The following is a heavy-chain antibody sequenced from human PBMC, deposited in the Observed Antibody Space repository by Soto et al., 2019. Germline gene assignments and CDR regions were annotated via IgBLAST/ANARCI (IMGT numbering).Heavy chain of an antibody. J-gene: IGHJ5*02. CDR1: GESVSSNSAA. CDR2: TYYRSKWYN. CDR3: ARGSNWNPSRFDP. V-gene: IGHV6-1*01. D-gene: IGHD1-20*01. Sequence: QTLSLSCAISGESVSSNSAAWNCIRQSPSRGLEWLGRTYYRSKWYNDYAVSVKSRITINPDTSKNQFSLQLNSVTPEDTAVYYCARGSNWNPSRFDPWGQGTLVTVSS.